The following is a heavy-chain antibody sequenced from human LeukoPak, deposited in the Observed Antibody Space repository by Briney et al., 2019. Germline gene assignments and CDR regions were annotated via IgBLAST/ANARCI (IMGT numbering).Heavy chain of an antibody. J-gene: IGHJ4*02. D-gene: IGHD3-10*01. CDR3: ARQESGTGNYLSYFDY. CDR1: GGSISNYY. CDR2: VYYSGNT. V-gene: IGHV4-59*08. Sequence: SETLSLTCTGSGGSISNYYWSWSGQPPGQGLEWIAYVYYSGNTNYNPSLKSRVTISVDTSKNQFSLKLSSVTAADTAVYYCARQESGTGNYLSYFDYWGQGTLVTVSS.